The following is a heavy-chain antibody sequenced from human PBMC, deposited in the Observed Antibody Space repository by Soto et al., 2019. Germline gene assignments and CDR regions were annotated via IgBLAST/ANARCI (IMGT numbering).Heavy chain of an antibody. Sequence: PSETLSLTCTVSGGPFSRGGYYWSWIRQHPGKGLECIGYIFYTGSTYYNPTLKSRVTISVDASKNQFSLKLSSVTAADTAVYYCARRGSGSGQRDWYFDLWGRGTLVTVSS. J-gene: IGHJ2*01. CDR1: GGPFSRGGYY. CDR3: ARRGSGSGQRDWYFDL. D-gene: IGHD3-10*01. V-gene: IGHV4-31*03. CDR2: IFYTGST.